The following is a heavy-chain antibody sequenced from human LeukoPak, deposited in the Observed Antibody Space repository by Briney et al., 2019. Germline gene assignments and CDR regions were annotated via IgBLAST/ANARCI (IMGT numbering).Heavy chain of an antibody. D-gene: IGHD1-1*01. CDR3: ARNDDVFDI. Sequence: GGSLRLSCVASGLTFGSHWMSWVRQAPGKGLEWVANIKQDASVKQYVDSVKGRFTISRDNSKNSLYLQMNSLRVEDTAVYYCARNDDVFDIWGQGTMVTVSS. CDR1: GLTFGSHW. J-gene: IGHJ3*02. CDR2: IKQDASVK. V-gene: IGHV3-7*01.